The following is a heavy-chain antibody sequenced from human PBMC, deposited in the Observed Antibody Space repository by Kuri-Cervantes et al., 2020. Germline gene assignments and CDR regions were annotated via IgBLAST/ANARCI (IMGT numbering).Heavy chain of an antibody. CDR1: GFTFDDYT. J-gene: IGHJ3*02. V-gene: IGHV3-9*01. D-gene: IGHD6-19*01. Sequence: GGSLRLSCAASGFTFDDYTMHWVRQAPGKGLEWVSGISWNSGSIGYADSVKGRFAISRDNAKNSLYLQMNSLRAEDTALYYCAKVSGQWLLLGAFDIWGQGTMVTVSS. CDR3: AKVSGQWLLLGAFDI. CDR2: ISWNSGSI.